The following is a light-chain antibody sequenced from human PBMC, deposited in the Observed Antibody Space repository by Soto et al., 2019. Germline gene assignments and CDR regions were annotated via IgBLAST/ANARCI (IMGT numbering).Light chain of an antibody. CDR3: QQYNRWPLT. V-gene: IGKV3-15*01. CDR2: GAS. CDR1: QSISSN. J-gene: IGKJ4*01. Sequence: ERVMTQSPATLSVSPGERATLSCRASQSISSNLAWYQQKPGQAPRLLIYGASTRATGTPARFSGSGSGTEFTLTISSLQSEDFAVYYCQQYNRWPLTFGGGTKVEIK.